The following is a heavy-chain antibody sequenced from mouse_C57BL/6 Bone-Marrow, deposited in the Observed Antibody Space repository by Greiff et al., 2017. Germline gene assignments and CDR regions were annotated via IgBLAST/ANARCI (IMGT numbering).Heavy chain of an antibody. Sequence: EVQLQQSGPVLVKPGASVKMSCKASGYTFTDYYMNWVKQSHGKSLEWIGVINPYNGGTSYNQKFKGKATLTVDKSSSTAYMELNSLTSEDSAVYYCANYDYDEIDYWGQGTTLTVSS. CDR3: ANYDYDEIDY. V-gene: IGHV1-19*01. D-gene: IGHD2-4*01. CDR2: INPYNGGT. CDR1: GYTFTDYY. J-gene: IGHJ2*01.